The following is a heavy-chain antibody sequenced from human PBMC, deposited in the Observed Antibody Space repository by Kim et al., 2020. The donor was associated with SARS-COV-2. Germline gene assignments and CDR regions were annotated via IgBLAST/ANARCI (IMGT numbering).Heavy chain of an antibody. CDR1: GFTFTTSA. Sequence: GGSLRLSCSASGFTFTTSALHWVRQAPGKGLESVSAIVSYGGRTYYADSVKGRCTISRDNSKNTLYLHMTSLRAEDTAVYYCVKGSGAAAWYYLDYWGQGTLVTVSS. D-gene: IGHD6-19*01. V-gene: IGHV3-64D*08. J-gene: IGHJ4*02. CDR3: VKGSGAAAWYYLDY. CDR2: IVSYGGRT.